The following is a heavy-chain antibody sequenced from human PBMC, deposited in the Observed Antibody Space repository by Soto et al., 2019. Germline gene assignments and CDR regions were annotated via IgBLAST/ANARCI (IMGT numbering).Heavy chain of an antibody. CDR1: GFTFSSYA. CDR2: ISYDGSDK. Sequence: GGSLRLSCAASGFTFSSYAMHWVRQAPGKGLEWVAVISYDGSDKYYSDSVKGRFTISRDNSKNTLFLQMNSLRVEDTAVYYCAKGSEVARQELDYWGQGTLVTVSS. D-gene: IGHD2-15*01. J-gene: IGHJ4*02. CDR3: AKGSEVARQELDY. V-gene: IGHV3-30-3*01.